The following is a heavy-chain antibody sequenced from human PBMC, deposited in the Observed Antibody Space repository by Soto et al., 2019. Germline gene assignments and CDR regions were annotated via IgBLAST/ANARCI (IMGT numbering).Heavy chain of an antibody. CDR3: TRHTVDY. CDR2: TRSKAHSYAT. V-gene: IGHV3-73*02. CDR1: GFSFSDSA. Sequence: EVQLVESGGGLVQPGGSLKLSCAASGFSFSDSAIHWVRQASGKGLEWVGRTRSKAHSYATAFAASVKGRFTISRDDSKNTVYLQMNSLKTEDTAVYYRTRHTVDYWGQGTLVTVSS. J-gene: IGHJ4*02. D-gene: IGHD4-4*01.